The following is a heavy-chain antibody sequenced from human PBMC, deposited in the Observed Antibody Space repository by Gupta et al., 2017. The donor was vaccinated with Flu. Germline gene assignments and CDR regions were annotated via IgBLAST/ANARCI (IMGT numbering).Heavy chain of an antibody. Sequence: PGKGRELVAVMINGGDNTSNADSVTVRFDVTRDKSKNNLYLQMNRLRVEDTALYYCANEGADGCADCLGYCDYWGQGARVTVSS. J-gene: IGHJ4*02. CDR3: ANEGADGCADCLGYCDY. D-gene: IGHD2-21*02. CDR2: MINGGDNT. V-gene: IGHV3-23*01.